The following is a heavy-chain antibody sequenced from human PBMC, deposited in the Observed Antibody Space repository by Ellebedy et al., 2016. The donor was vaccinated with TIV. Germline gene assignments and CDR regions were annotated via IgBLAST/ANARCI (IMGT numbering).Heavy chain of an antibody. V-gene: IGHV1-2*02. J-gene: IGHJ6*03. CDR2: INPNSGGT. CDR3: AREGSPYSRGHNYFYMDV. CDR1: GYTFTGYC. Sequence: ASVKVSXKASGYTFTGYCVHWVRQAPGQGLEWMGWINPNSGGTNYAQEFQGRVTMTRDTSISTAYMELSSLRSDDTAVYYCAREGSPYSRGHNYFYMDVWGKGTTVTVSS. D-gene: IGHD6-19*01.